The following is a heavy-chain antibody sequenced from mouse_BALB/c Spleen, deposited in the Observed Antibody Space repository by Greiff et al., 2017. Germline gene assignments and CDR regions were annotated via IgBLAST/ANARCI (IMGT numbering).Heavy chain of an antibody. CDR1: GFSLTSYG. V-gene: IGHV2-4-1*01. D-gene: IGHD5-1*01. J-gene: IGHJ4*01. CDR3: ARYLHYAMDY. CDR2: IWSGGST. Sequence: QVQLKQSGPGLVQPSQSLSITCTVSGFSLTSYGVHWVRQSPGKGLEWLGVIWSGGSTDYNAAFISRLSISKDNSKSQVFFKMNSLQADDTAIYYCARYLHYAMDYWGQGTSVTVSS.